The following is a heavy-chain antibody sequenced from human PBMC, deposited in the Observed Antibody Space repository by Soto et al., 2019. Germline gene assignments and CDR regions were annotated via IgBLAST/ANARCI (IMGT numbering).Heavy chain of an antibody. CDR2: NYHSGST. V-gene: IGHV4-4*02. D-gene: IGHD3-9*01. CDR1: GGSISSSNW. J-gene: IGHJ5*02. CDR3: ARGHYDILTGYWGWFDP. Sequence: QVQLQESGPGLVKPSGTLSLTCAVSGGSISSSNWWSWVRQPPGKGLEWIGDNYHSGSTNYNPSLKSRVTISVDKSKNQFSLKLSSVTAADTAVYYCARGHYDILTGYWGWFDPWGQGTLVTVSS.